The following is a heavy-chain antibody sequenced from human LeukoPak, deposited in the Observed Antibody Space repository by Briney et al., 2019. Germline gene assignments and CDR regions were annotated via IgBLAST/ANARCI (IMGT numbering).Heavy chain of an antibody. J-gene: IGHJ5*02. V-gene: IGHV4-34*01. CDR2: INHSGST. Sequence: SETLSLTCAVYGGSFSGYYWSWIRQPQGKGLEWIGEINHSGSTNYNPFLKSRVTISVDTSKNQFSLKLSSVTAADTAVYYCARGTYSSSWYIWFDPWGQGTLVTVSS. CDR3: ARGTYSSSWYIWFDP. CDR1: GGSFSGYY. D-gene: IGHD6-13*01.